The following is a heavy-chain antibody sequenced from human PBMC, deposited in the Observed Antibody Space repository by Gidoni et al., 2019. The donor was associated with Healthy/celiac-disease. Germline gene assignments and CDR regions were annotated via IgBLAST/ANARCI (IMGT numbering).Heavy chain of an antibody. CDR1: GLTFISYA. CDR3: SKGGGGNSDSFDY. D-gene: IGHD2-21*02. V-gene: IGHV3-23*01. CDR2: ISGSGGST. Sequence: EVHPLESGGGWVQPGGSLRLSRAASGLTFISYAMSWVRQAPGKGLEWGAAISGSGGSTYYADSLKSRFTISRDNSKNTLYLQMNSLRAEDTAVYYCSKGGGGNSDSFDYWGQGTLVTVSS. J-gene: IGHJ4*02.